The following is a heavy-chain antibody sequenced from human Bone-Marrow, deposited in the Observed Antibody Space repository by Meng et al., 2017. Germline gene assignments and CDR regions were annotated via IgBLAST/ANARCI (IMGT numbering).Heavy chain of an antibody. CDR3: ARWLAAAGSPLGYYYYGMDV. CDR1: RGTFSSYA. V-gene: IGHV1-69*05. J-gene: IGHJ6*02. Sequence: SVKVSCKASRGTFSSYAISWVRQAPGQGLEWMGRIIPIFGTANYAQKFKGRVTITTDKSTSTAYMELSRLKSEDTTVYYCARWLAAAGSPLGYYYYGMDVWGQGTTVTVSS. CDR2: IIPIFGTA. D-gene: IGHD6-13*01.